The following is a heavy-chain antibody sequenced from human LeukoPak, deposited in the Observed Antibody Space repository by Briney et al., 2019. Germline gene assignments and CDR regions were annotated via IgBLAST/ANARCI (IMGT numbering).Heavy chain of an antibody. J-gene: IGHJ6*04. CDR2: ISAYTGDT. CDR3: ARAGYCSSTSCYPYYYYYYGMDV. D-gene: IGHD2-2*01. V-gene: IGHV1-18*04. Sequence: ASVRVSCTASGYTFTSYGISWVRQAPGQGLEWMGWISAYTGDTTYAQNPQGGVTMTTDTSTSTAYMELRSLSSDDTAVYYCARAGYCSSTSCYPYYYYYYGMDVWGKGTTVTVAS. CDR1: GYTFTSYG.